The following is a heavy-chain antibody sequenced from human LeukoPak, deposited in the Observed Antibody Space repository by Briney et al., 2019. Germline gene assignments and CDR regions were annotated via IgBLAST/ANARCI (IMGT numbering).Heavy chain of an antibody. CDR2: ISSSSSYI. D-gene: IGHD4-17*01. V-gene: IGHV3-21*01. J-gene: IGHJ4*02. CDR1: GFTFSSYS. CDR3: ARVSTVTRLGFDY. Sequence: GGSLRLSCAASGFTFSSYSMNWVRQAPGKGLEWVSSISSSSSYIYYADSVKGRFTISRDNAKNSLYLQMNSLRAEDTAVYYRARVSTVTRLGFDYWGQGTLVTVSS.